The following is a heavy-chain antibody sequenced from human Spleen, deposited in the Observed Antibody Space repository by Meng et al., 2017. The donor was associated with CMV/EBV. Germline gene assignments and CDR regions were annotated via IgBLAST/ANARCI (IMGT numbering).Heavy chain of an antibody. V-gene: IGHV1-18*01. CDR1: GYTFTHYG. CDR2: IGAYNDNT. CDR3: ARCAATFTSRFAVDY. Sequence: AAVKVSCKASGYTFTHYGISWVRQAPGQGLEWIGWIGAYNDNTNYAQNLQGRVTMTTDISTRTADMELRSLRSDDTAVYYCARCAATFTSRFAVDYWGQGTLVTVSS. D-gene: IGHD2-15*01. J-gene: IGHJ4*02.